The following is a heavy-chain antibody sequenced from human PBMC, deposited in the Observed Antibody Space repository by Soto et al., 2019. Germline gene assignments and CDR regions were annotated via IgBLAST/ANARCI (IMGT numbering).Heavy chain of an antibody. J-gene: IGHJ4*02. D-gene: IGHD2-2*01. CDR3: ARDDCRGTSCYSFYFDS. CDR2: IKQDGSEK. Sequence: HPGGSLRLSCAASGFTFSSYWMSWVRQAPGKGLEWVANIKQDGSEKYYVDSVKGRFTISRDNAKNSLFLQMDSLRAEDTAVYYCARDDCRGTSCYSFYFDSWGQGSLVTVSS. V-gene: IGHV3-7*03. CDR1: GFTFSSYW.